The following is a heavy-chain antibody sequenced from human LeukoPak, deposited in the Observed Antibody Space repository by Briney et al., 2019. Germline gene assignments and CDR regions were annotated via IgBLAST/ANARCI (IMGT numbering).Heavy chain of an antibody. CDR2: IYYTGST. CDR1: SGSISNYF. CDR3: ARPSRSISTAGAFDI. Sequence: SETLSLTCPVSSGSISNYFWSWIRQPPGKGLEWIGYIYYTGSTNYNPSLKSRVTISVGTSKNQFSLKLSSVTAADTAVYYCARPSRSISTAGAFDIWGQGTMVTVSS. V-gene: IGHV4-59*01. J-gene: IGHJ3*02. D-gene: IGHD3-10*01.